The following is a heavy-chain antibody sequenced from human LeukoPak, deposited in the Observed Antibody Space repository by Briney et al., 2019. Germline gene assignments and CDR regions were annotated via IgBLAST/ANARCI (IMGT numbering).Heavy chain of an antibody. D-gene: IGHD1-26*01. CDR1: GFTFSSYW. J-gene: IGHJ4*02. CDR3: ARGESGSSWGTFDY. Sequence: GGSLRLSCAAPGFTFSSYWMHWVRQAPGKGRGWVSRINSDGSSTNYADSVKGRFTISRDNAKNTLYLQMNSLRAEDTAVYYCARGESGSSWGTFDYWGQGTLVTVSS. V-gene: IGHV3-74*01. CDR2: INSDGSST.